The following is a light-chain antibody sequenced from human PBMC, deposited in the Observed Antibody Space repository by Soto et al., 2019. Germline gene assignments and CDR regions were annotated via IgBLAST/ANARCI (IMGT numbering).Light chain of an antibody. J-gene: IGKJ1*01. CDR3: QQYNSWLWT. CDR1: QSGSSK. CDR2: GAS. V-gene: IGKV3-15*01. Sequence: EIVMTQSPATLSVSPGEGATLSCRASQSGSSKLAWYQQKPGQPPRFLIYGASTRASGIPARFSGSGSGTDFTLIITSLQSEDSAVYYCQQYNSWLWTFGQGTKVDIK.